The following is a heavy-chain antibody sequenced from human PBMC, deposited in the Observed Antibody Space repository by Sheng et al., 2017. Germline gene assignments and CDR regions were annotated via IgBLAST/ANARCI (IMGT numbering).Heavy chain of an antibody. D-gene: IGHD4-17*01. V-gene: IGHV4-34*01. CDR2: INHGGST. J-gene: IGHJ4*02. Sequence: QVQLQQWGAGLLKPSETLSLTCAVYGGSFSSYYWSWIRQPPGKGLEWIGEINHGGSTNYNPSLKSRVTISVDTSKNQFSLKLSSVTAADTAVYYCATLRWGGYWGQGTLVTVSS. CDR3: ATLRWGGY. CDR1: GGSFSSYY.